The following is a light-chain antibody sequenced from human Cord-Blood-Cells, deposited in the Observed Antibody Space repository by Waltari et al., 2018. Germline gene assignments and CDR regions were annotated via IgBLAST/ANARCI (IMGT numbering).Light chain of an antibody. Sequence: QSVLTQPPSVSGAPGQRVTISCTGSSTNIGAGYDVPWYQQLPGTAPKLLIYGNSKRPSGVPDRFAGSKSGTSASLAITGLQAEDEADYYCQSYDSSLSGFLVFGGGTKLTVL. J-gene: IGLJ2*01. CDR1: STNIGAGYD. V-gene: IGLV1-40*01. CDR2: GNS. CDR3: QSYDSSLSGFLV.